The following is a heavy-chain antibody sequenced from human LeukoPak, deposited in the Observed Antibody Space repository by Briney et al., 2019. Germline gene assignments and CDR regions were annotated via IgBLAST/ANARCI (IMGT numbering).Heavy chain of an antibody. Sequence: SETLSLTCTVSGGSISSSSYYWGWIRQPPGKGREGLGSIYYSGSTYYNPSLKSRVTISVDTSKNQFSLKLSSVTAADTAVYYCARHPGGVPLILFDYWGQGTLVTVSS. CDR2: IYYSGST. D-gene: IGHD3-10*01. CDR1: GGSISSSSYY. V-gene: IGHV4-39*07. CDR3: ARHPGGVPLILFDY. J-gene: IGHJ4*02.